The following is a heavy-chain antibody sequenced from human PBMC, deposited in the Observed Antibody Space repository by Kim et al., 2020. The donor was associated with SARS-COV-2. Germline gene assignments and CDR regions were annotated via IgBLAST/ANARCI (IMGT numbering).Heavy chain of an antibody. CDR3: SRGAGGSDY. CDR2: IYYSGST. Sequence: SETLSLTCTVSGGSISGHYWSWIRQPPGKGLEWIGNIYYSGSTNYNPSLKSRVTISVDTSKNQFSLKLSSVTAADTAVYYCSRGAGGSDYWGQGTLVTVSS. J-gene: IGHJ4*02. V-gene: IGHV4-59*11. CDR1: GGSISGHY. D-gene: IGHD3-10*01.